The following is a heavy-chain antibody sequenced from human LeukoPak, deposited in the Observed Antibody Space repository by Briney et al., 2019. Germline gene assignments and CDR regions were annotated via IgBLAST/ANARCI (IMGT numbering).Heavy chain of an antibody. CDR2: VSSSGSTK. CDR3: ARGGLSIMGY. V-gene: IGHV3-48*01. D-gene: IGHD2/OR15-2a*01. J-gene: IGHJ4*02. Sequence: TGGSLRLSWGASGITFSSYSMNWVRQAPGKGLEWVSYVSSSGSTKYYADSVKGRFTISRDNARNSLYLQMNSLRAEDTAVYFCARGGLSIMGYWGQGTLVTVSS. CDR1: GITFSSYS.